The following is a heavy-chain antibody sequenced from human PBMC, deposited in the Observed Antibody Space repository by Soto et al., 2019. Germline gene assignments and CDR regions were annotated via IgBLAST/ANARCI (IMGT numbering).Heavy chain of an antibody. D-gene: IGHD2-21*01. CDR2: VYYTGRT. CDR1: GGSICDGLYY. Sequence: PSETLSLTCTVSGGSICDGLYYWGWIRQPPGKELEWIGSVYYTGRTFYNPSLKSRVTISADTSQNQFSLRLTSVTAADMAVYFCARHQFNVNVIHFDSWGQGTLVTVSS. CDR3: ARHQFNVNVIHFDS. J-gene: IGHJ4*02. V-gene: IGHV4-39*01.